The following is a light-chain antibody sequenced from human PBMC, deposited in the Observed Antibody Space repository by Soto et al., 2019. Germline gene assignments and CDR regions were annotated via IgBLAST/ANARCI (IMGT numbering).Light chain of an antibody. CDR1: SRDIGNYNL. J-gene: IGLJ3*02. CDR2: EVN. Sequence: QSALTQPASVSGSPGQSITISCTGTSRDIGNYNLVSWYQQHPGKAPKLMIYEVNKRPSGVSDRFSGSKSGNTASLTISGLQAEDEADYYCSSYTRSRTLVFGGGTKVTVL. CDR3: SSYTRSRTLV. V-gene: IGLV2-23*02.